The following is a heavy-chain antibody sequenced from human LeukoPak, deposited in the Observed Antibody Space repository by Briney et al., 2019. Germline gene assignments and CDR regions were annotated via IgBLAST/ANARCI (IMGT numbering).Heavy chain of an antibody. CDR2: IYYSGST. V-gene: IGHV4-31*03. Sequence: PSETLSLTCTVSGGSISSGGYYWSWIRQHPGKGLEWIGYIYYSGSTYYNPSLKSRVTISVDTSKNQFSLKLSSVTAADTAVYYCARDGGYGGNPYHYYYGMDVWGQGTTVTVSS. J-gene: IGHJ6*02. CDR1: GGSISSGGYY. CDR3: ARDGGYGGNPYHYYYGMDV. D-gene: IGHD4-23*01.